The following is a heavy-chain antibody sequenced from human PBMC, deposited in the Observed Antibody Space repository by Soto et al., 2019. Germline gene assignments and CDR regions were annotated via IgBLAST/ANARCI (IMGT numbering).Heavy chain of an antibody. Sequence: QVQLQESGPGLVKPSETLSLTCTVSGGSVSSGSYYWSWIRQPPGKGLEWIGYIYYSGSTNYNPSRKSRVTISVDTSKNPFSLKLSSVTAADTAVYYCATGGRTRPPDFDYWGQGTLVTVSS. CDR1: GGSVSSGSYY. V-gene: IGHV4-61*01. CDR3: ATGGRTRPPDFDY. CDR2: IYYSGST. D-gene: IGHD2-2*01. J-gene: IGHJ4*02.